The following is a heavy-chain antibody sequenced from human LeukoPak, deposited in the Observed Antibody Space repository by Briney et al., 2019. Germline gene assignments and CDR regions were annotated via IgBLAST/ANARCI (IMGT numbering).Heavy chain of an antibody. CDR3: TTVYSGYSSSYYFDY. Sequence: PGGSLSLSWPAPGFPFRNAWMSWVRQAPGKGRGWVGRIKSKTDGGTTDYAAPVKGRFTISRDDSKNTLYLQMNSLKTEDTAVYYCTTVYSGYSSSYYFDYWGQGTLVTVSS. J-gene: IGHJ4*02. CDR1: GFPFRNAW. CDR2: IKSKTDGGTT. V-gene: IGHV3-15*01. D-gene: IGHD6-19*01.